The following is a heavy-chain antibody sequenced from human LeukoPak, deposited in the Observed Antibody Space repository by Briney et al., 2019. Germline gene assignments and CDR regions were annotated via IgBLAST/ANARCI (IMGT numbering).Heavy chain of an antibody. J-gene: IGHJ4*02. CDR1: GGSISSGGYY. CDR2: IYYSGST. Sequence: TLSLTCTVSGGSISSGGYYWSWIRQHPGKGLEWIGYIYYSGSTYYNPSLKSRVTISVDTSKNQFSLKLSSVTAADTAVYYCARIYGSGSYPKGPFDYWGQGTLVTVSS. D-gene: IGHD3-10*01. CDR3: ARIYGSGSYPKGPFDY. V-gene: IGHV4-31*03.